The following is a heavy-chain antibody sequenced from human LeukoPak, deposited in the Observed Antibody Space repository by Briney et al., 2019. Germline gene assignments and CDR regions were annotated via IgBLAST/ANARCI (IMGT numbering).Heavy chain of an antibody. V-gene: IGHV3-74*03. CDR2: IHPDGSIT. J-gene: IGHJ5*02. CDR3: APQQAYSPYNWFDP. Sequence: QTGGSLRLSCVGSGFTITNYWMHWVRHAPGTGLVWVSRIHPDGSITTYADSVKGRFTISRDNAKNTPYLQMNSLRAEDTAVYYCAPQQAYSPYNWFDPWGQGTLVTVSS. CDR1: GFTITNYW. D-gene: IGHD5-12*01.